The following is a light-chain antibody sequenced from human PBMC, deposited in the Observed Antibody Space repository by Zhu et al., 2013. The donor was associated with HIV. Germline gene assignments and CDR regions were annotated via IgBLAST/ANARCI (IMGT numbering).Light chain of an antibody. J-gene: IGKJ4*01. CDR2: GAS. V-gene: IGKV3-15*01. CDR3: QQYNSWPPF. Sequence: EIVMTQSPATLSASPGERATLSCRASQSVSSDLAWYQQKPGQAPRLLIYGASTRATGIPARFSGSGSGTEFTLTISSLQSEDFAVYYCQQYNSWPPFFGGRDQGGDQT. CDR1: QSVSSD.